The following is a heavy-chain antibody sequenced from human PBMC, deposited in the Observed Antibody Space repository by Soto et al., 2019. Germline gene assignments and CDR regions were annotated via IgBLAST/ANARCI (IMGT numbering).Heavy chain of an antibody. CDR1: GFTFGDYA. D-gene: IGHD4-4*01. Sequence: GGSLRLSCTASGFTFGDYAMSWFRQAPGKGLEWVGFIRSKAYGGTTEYAASVKGRFTISRDDSKSIAYLQMNSLKTEDTAVYYCTREASNYVFYYYYYMDVWGKGTTVTVSS. V-gene: IGHV3-49*03. J-gene: IGHJ6*03. CDR3: TREASNYVFYYYYYMDV. CDR2: IRSKAYGGTT.